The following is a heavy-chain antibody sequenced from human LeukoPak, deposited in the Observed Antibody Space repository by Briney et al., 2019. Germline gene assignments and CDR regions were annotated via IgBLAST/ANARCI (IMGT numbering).Heavy chain of an antibody. J-gene: IGHJ4*02. V-gene: IGHV3-15*01. CDR2: IKSKTDGCTT. CDR1: GFTFSNAW. CDR3: TTDLGYCSSTSCYGDFDY. Sequence: GGSLRLSCAASGFTFSNAWMSWVRQAPGKGLEWVGRIKSKTDGCTTDYAAPVKGKFTIARDDSKNTLYLQMNSLKTEDTAVYYCTTDLGYCSSTSCYGDFDYWGQGTLVTVSS. D-gene: IGHD2-2*01.